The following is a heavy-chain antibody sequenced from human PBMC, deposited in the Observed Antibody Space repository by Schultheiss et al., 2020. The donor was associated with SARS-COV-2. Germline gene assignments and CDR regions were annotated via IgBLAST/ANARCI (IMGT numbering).Heavy chain of an antibody. CDR3: ARDGYSYGTFGY. Sequence: SQTLSLTCTVSGGSIYNYYWSWIRQPPGKGLEWIGYIFYSGSTNYNPSLKSRVTVSVDTSKNQFSLKLRSVTPADTAVYFCARDGYSYGTFGYWGQGTLVTVSS. D-gene: IGHD5-18*01. CDR1: GGSIYNYY. CDR2: IFYSGST. V-gene: IGHV4-59*01. J-gene: IGHJ4*02.